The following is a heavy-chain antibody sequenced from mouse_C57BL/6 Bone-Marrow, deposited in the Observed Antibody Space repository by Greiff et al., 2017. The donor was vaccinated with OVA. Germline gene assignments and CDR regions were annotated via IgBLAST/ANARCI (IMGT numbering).Heavy chain of an antibody. J-gene: IGHJ1*03. CDR3: ARGNYYGSSLYWYFDV. Sequence: QVQLQQSGAELVRPGTSVKMSCKASGYTFTNYWIGWAKQRPGHGLEWIGDIYPGGGYTNYNEKFKGKATLTADKSSSTAYMQFSSLTSEDSAIYYCARGNYYGSSLYWYFDVWGTGTTVTVSS. CDR1: GYTFTNYW. V-gene: IGHV1-63*01. CDR2: IYPGGGYT. D-gene: IGHD1-1*01.